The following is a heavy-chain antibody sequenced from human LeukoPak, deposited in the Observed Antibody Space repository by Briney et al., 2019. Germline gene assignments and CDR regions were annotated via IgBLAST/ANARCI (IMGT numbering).Heavy chain of an antibody. CDR1: GCTFSSYA. J-gene: IGHJ5*02. Sequence: SVKVSCKASGCTFSSYAISWVRQAPGQGLEWMGGIIPIFSTANYAQKFQGRVTITTDESTSTAYMELSSLRSEDTAVYYCARDRVARNDYGDPENWFDPWGQGTLVTVSS. D-gene: IGHD4-17*01. CDR3: ARDRVARNDYGDPENWFDP. V-gene: IGHV1-69*05. CDR2: IIPIFSTA.